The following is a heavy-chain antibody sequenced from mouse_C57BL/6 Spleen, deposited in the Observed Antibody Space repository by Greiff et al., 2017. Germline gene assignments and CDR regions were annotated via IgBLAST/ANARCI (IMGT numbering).Heavy chain of an antibody. CDR3: ARSGTTVVARDWYFDV. J-gene: IGHJ1*03. V-gene: IGHV1-52*01. CDR1: GYTFTSYW. D-gene: IGHD1-1*01. Sequence: QVQLQQPGAELVRPGSSVKLSCKASGYTFTSYWMHWVKQRPIQGLEWIGNIDPSDSETHYNQKFKDKATLTVDKSSSTAYMQLSSLTSEDSAVYYCARSGTTVVARDWYFDVWGTGTTVTVSS. CDR2: IDPSDSET.